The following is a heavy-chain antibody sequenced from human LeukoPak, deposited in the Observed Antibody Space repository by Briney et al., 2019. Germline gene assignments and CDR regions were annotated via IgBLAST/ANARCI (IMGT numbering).Heavy chain of an antibody. V-gene: IGHV1-18*01. CDR3: ARDRLPYSSSWSPIDY. CDR1: GYTFTSYG. J-gene: IGHJ4*02. Sequence: ASVKVSCKASGYTFTSYGISWVRQAPGQGLEWMGWISAYNGNTNYAQKLQGRVTMTTDTSASTAYMELRSLRSDDTAVYYCARDRLPYSSSWSPIDYWGQGTLVTVSS. D-gene: IGHD6-13*01. CDR2: ISAYNGNT.